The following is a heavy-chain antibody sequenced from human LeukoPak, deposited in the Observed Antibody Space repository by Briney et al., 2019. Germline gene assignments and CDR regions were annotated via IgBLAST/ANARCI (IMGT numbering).Heavy chain of an antibody. D-gene: IGHD1-14*01. Sequence: GGSLRLSCAASGFTFRGHWMSGVGQAPGRGREGVANINQGGSDKYYVDSVKGRFTISRDNANNLLYLQMNSLRGEDTAVYYCTRDRSRAEDDWGQGTLVTVSS. J-gene: IGHJ4*02. CDR1: GFTFRGHW. CDR2: INQGGSDK. V-gene: IGHV3-7*01. CDR3: TRDRSRAEDD.